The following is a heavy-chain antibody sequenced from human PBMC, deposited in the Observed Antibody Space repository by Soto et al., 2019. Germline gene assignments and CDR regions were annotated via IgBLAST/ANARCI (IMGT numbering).Heavy chain of an antibody. CDR2: INPNSGDT. CDR3: STRYSYFHF. CDR1: GYAFTGYY. Sequence: ASVKVSCKSSGYAFTGYYIHWVRQAPGQGLEWMGWINPNSGDTNYAQKFQGRVTMTTDTSFSTAYMALSSLRSADTAVYYCSTRYSYFHFWGQGTLVTVSS. J-gene: IGHJ4*02. V-gene: IGHV1-2*02. D-gene: IGHD5-18*01.